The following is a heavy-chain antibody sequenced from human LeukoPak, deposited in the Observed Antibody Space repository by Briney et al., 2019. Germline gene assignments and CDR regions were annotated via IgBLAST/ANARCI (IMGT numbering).Heavy chain of an antibody. CDR3: ARESFGVVMVAAHDY. D-gene: IGHD2-15*01. CDR2: INPNSGGT. CDR1: GYTFTGYY. Sequence: GASVKVSCKASGYTFTGYYMHWVRQAPGQGLEWMGRINPNSGGTNYAQKFQGRVTMTRDTSISTAYMELSRLRSDDTAVYYCARESFGVVMVAAHDYWGQGTLVTVSS. J-gene: IGHJ4*02. V-gene: IGHV1-2*06.